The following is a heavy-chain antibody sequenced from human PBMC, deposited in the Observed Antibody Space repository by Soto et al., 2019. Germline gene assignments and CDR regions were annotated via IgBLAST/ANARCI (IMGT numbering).Heavy chain of an antibody. CDR1: GFTFSSYS. CDR3: GGEGGGVYSTGYGMDV. V-gene: IGHV3-21*01. J-gene: IGHJ6*02. CDR2: ISSSSSYI. Sequence: EVQLVESGGGLVKPGGSLRLSCAASGFTFSSYSMNWVRQAPGKGLEWVSSISSSSSYIYYADSVKGRFTISRDNAKNPLYLEKNSLRAEGTGVYYCGGEGGGVYSTGYGMDVWGQGTTVTVSS. D-gene: IGHD6-25*01.